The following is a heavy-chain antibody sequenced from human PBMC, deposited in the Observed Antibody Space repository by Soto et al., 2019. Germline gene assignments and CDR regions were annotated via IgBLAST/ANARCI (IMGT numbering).Heavy chain of an antibody. CDR1: GFTFSSYA. CDR2: ISGSGGST. D-gene: IGHD3-9*01. Sequence: GGSLRLSCAASGFTFSSYAMSWVRQAPGKGLEWVSAISGSGGSTYYADSVKGRFTISRDNSKNTLYLQMNSLRAEDTAVYYCAPDPYYDILTGYYPGPELRFDPWGQGTLVTVSS. V-gene: IGHV3-23*01. CDR3: APDPYYDILTGYYPGPELRFDP. J-gene: IGHJ5*02.